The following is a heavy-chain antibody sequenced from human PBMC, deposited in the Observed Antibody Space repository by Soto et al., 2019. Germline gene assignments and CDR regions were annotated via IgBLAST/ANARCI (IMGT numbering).Heavy chain of an antibody. J-gene: IGHJ6*02. D-gene: IGHD6-19*01. V-gene: IGHV1-2*02. CDR1: GYTFTDYY. CDR3: ARDQSPSSGWPGMDV. Sequence: QVQLVQTGAEVKKPGASVKVSCKASGYTFTDYYMHWVRQAPGQGLEWMGWIKPNSGGKNYAQKFQGRVSRTRDTSISTAYMELNRLRSDDTAVYYCARDQSPSSGWPGMDVWGQGTTVTVSS. CDR2: IKPNSGGK.